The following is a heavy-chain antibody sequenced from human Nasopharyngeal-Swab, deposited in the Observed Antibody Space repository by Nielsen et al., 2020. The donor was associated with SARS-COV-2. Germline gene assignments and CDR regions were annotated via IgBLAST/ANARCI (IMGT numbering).Heavy chain of an antibody. D-gene: IGHD3-3*02. J-gene: IGHJ6*02. CDR3: ARDPFRIFGVAYGLDV. V-gene: IGHV4-4*07. CDR2: IYGSGAT. CDR1: GGSIENYH. Sequence: GSLRLSCTVSGGSIENYHWTWIRQSAGEGLEWMGHIYGSGATNYNPSLKSRIFMSVDPSKNQFSLTLRSVTAADTAVYYCARDPFRIFGVAYGLDVWGQGTTVTVSS.